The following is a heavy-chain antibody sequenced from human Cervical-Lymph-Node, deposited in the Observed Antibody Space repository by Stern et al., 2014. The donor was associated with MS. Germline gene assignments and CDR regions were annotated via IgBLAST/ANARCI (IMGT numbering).Heavy chain of an antibody. V-gene: IGHV3-30-3*01. Sequence: MQLVESGGGVVQPGKSLRLACATSGFSFSSYAMHWVRQAPGQGLEWVAVLAYDGNNDFYADSVQGRFSISRDNSNNTLYLELNSLRVEDTAVDYCASIGRADGYDPGLDYWGQGTLVTVSS. CDR1: GFSFSSYA. J-gene: IGHJ4*02. CDR3: ASIGRADGYDPGLDY. CDR2: LAYDGNND. D-gene: IGHD5-18*01.